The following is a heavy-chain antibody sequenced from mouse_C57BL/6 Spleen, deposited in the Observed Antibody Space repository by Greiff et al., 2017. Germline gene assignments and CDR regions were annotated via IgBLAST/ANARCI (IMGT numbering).Heavy chain of an antibody. J-gene: IGHJ4*01. CDR2: IYPGSGST. V-gene: IGHV1-55*01. Sequence: QVQLQQPGAELVKPGASVKMSCTASGYTFTSYWITWVKQRPGQGLEWIGDIYPGSGSTNYNEKFKSKATLTVDTSSSTAYMQLSSLTSEDAAVYNCAGTRGSSLYAMDYWGQGTTVTVSS. CDR1: GYTFTSYW. CDR3: AGTRGSSLYAMDY. D-gene: IGHD1-1*01.